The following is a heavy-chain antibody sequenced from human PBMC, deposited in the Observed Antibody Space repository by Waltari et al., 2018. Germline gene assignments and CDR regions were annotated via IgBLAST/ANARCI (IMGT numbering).Heavy chain of an antibody. V-gene: IGHV4-39*07. CDR2: ISLSGST. J-gene: IGHJ4*02. D-gene: IGHD5-18*01. CDR1: GHPISRCSYY. Sequence: QPPLQESGPGLAKPSEPLSLPCTVSGHPISRCSYYCGWIRQPPGRGLERSGSISLSGSTYYIPSLKSRVNISVDTSKNQFSLKLSSVTAADTAVYYCARVTAMVDFDYWGQGTLVTVSS. CDR3: ARVTAMVDFDY.